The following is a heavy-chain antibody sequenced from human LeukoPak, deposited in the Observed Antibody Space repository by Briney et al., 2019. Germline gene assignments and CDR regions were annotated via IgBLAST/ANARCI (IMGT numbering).Heavy chain of an antibody. V-gene: IGHV1-69*13. D-gene: IGHD3-3*02. CDR1: GYTFTSYG. Sequence: ASVKVSCKASGYTFTSYGISWVRQAPGQGLEWMGGIIPIFGTANYAQEFQGRVTITADESTSTAYMELSSLRSEDTAVYYCARGLPFSARFDYWGQGTLVTVSS. J-gene: IGHJ4*02. CDR2: IIPIFGTA. CDR3: ARGLPFSARFDY.